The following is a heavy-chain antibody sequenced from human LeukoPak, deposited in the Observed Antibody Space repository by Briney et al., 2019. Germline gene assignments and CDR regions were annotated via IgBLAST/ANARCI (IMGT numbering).Heavy chain of an antibody. Sequence: ASVRISCNTSGYTFTGYYIHWVRQAPGQGLECLGWINPNTGDTNYAQKFQGRVTMTRDTSISTAYMGLRSLRSDDTAVYFCARVRLRGSQSDFDYWGQGTLVTVSP. D-gene: IGHD3-10*01. CDR3: ARVRLRGSQSDFDY. V-gene: IGHV1-2*02. CDR1: GYTFTGYY. J-gene: IGHJ4*02. CDR2: INPNTGDT.